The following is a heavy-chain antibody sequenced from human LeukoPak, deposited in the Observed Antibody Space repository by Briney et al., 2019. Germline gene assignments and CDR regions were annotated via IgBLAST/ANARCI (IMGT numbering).Heavy chain of an antibody. Sequence: PGGSLRLSCSASGFTFTTYDMTWVRQAPGEWLEWVSTISRSSNYIYYADSVKGRFTISRDNSKNTLYLQMNSLRAEDTAVYYCAKGGGTMAKNWFDPWGQGTLVTVSS. D-gene: IGHD3-10*01. CDR1: GFTFTTYD. J-gene: IGHJ5*02. CDR3: AKGGGTMAKNWFDP. V-gene: IGHV3-21*01. CDR2: ISRSSNYI.